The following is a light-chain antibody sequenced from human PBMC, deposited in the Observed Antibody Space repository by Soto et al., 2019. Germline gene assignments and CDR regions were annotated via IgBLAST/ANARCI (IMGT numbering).Light chain of an antibody. CDR3: SSYTSNNTSYV. CDR1: SSDVGGYNY. Sequence: QSALTQPASVSGSPGQSVTISCTGTSSDVGGYNYVSWYQQHPGTAPKLMIYEVSNRPSGVSNRFSGSKSGNTASLTISGLQAEDEADYYCSSYTSNNTSYVFGTGTKVTVL. CDR2: EVS. V-gene: IGLV2-14*01. J-gene: IGLJ1*01.